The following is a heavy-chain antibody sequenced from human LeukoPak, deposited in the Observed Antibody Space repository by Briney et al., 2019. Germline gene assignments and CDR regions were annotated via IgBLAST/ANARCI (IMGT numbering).Heavy chain of an antibody. Sequence: SETLSLTCTVSAYSVNSAYYWGWIRQPPGKGLEWIGSIYHSGSAYYNPSLKSRVTISVDTSKNQFSLKLSSVTAADTAVYYCARSVSYSTAWSPLRNWGQGALVTVSS. CDR2: IYHSGSA. D-gene: IGHD6-19*01. CDR3: ARSVSYSTAWSPLRN. V-gene: IGHV4-38-2*02. J-gene: IGHJ4*02. CDR1: AYSVNSAYY.